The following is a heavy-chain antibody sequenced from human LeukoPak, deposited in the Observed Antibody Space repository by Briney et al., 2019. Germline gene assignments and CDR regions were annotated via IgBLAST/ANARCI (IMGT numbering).Heavy chain of an antibody. CDR3: ARGRGLTGCPNFDY. CDR1: GGSINSYY. V-gene: IGHV4-59*08. Sequence: SETLSLTCTVSGGSINSYYWSWIRQPPGKGLEWIGYIYYSGSTNYNPSLKSRVTISVDTSKNQFSLKLSSVTAADTAVYYCARGRGLTGCPNFDYCGQGPLVNVSS. D-gene: IGHD7-27*01. J-gene: IGHJ4*02. CDR2: IYYSGST.